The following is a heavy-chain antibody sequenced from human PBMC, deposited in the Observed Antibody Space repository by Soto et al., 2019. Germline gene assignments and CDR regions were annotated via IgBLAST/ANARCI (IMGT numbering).Heavy chain of an antibody. Sequence: GGSLRLSCEASGFSFSASSIHWVRQASGKGLEWVGHVRSEAESSATEYGESVKGRFTISRDDSKNTAFLQMNGLKTEDTAINFCTSHQCSGFDCPSKSFYYMGVWGKGTTVTVSS. D-gene: IGHD2-15*01. CDR3: TSHQCSGFDCPSKSFYYMGV. V-gene: IGHV3-73*01. J-gene: IGHJ6*03. CDR1: GFSFSASS. CDR2: VRSEAESSAT.